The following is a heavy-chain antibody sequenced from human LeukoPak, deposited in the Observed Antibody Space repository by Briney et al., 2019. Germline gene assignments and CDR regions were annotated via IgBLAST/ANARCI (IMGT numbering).Heavy chain of an antibody. D-gene: IGHD6-19*01. CDR2: ISAYNGNT. Sequence: GASVKVSCKASGYTFTSYGISWVRQAPGQGLEWMGWISAYNGNTNYAQKLQGRVTMTTDTSPSTAYMELRSLRSDDTAVYYCASFGAVAGTQRRQPSYAFDIWGQGTMVTVSS. CDR3: ASFGAVAGTQRRQPSYAFDI. CDR1: GYTFTSYG. J-gene: IGHJ3*02. V-gene: IGHV1-18*01.